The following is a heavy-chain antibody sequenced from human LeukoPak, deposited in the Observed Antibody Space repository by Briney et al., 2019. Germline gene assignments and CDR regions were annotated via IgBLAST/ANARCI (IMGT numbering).Heavy chain of an antibody. CDR3: ARGYCTTTSCYIDY. CDR2: ISYDGTNK. D-gene: IGHD2-2*01. CDR1: GFTFSSYV. Sequence: GRSLRLSCAASGFTFSSYVMHWVRQAPGKGLGWVAVISYDGTNKYYPDSVKGRFTISRDTSRNTLYLQMNSLRAEDTAVYYCARGYCTTTSCYIDYWGQGTLVTVSS. V-gene: IGHV3-30*19. J-gene: IGHJ4*02.